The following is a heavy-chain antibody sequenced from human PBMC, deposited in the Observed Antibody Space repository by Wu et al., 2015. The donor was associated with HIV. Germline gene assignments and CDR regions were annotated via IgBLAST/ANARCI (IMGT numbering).Heavy chain of an antibody. CDR1: GGSFSGYY. CDR2: INHSGST. CDR3: ARGPHYYDSSGQAAFDI. D-gene: IGHD3-22*01. Sequence: QVQLQQWGAGLLKPSETLSLTCAVYGGSFSGYYWSWIRQPPGKGLEWIGEINHSGSTNYNPSLKSRVTISVDTSKNQFSLKLSSVTAADTAVYYCARGPHYYDSSGQAAFDIWGQGTMVTVSS. V-gene: IGHV4-34*01. J-gene: IGHJ3*02.